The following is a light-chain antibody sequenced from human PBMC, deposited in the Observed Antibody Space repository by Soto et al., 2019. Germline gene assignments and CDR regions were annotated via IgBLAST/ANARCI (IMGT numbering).Light chain of an antibody. Sequence: DIQMTQSPSSLSASVGDRVTITCRASQGIRRDLAWYQQKPGKAPKRLIYTASTLESGAPSRFSGSGSGKDFTLTISGLQPDDFATYYCVRHNTFPFSFGPGTTVDV. CDR3: VRHNTFPFS. CDR2: TAS. V-gene: IGKV1-17*01. CDR1: QGIRRD. J-gene: IGKJ3*01.